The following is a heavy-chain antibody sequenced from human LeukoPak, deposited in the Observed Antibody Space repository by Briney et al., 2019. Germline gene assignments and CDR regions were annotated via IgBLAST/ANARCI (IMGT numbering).Heavy chain of an antibody. D-gene: IGHD1/OR15-1a*01. J-gene: IGHJ5*02. Sequence: GGSLSQSHAASGFTFSDYYMSWIRQAPGKGLEWVSYIDRSGSRMYYGDSVKGRFTISRDNAENSLYLQMNSLRAEDTAVYYCVRDWSEHGLLNWFYIWGEGTLVTVSS. CDR2: IDRSGSRM. CDR1: GFTFSDYY. V-gene: IGHV3-11*04. CDR3: VRDWSEHGLLNWFYI.